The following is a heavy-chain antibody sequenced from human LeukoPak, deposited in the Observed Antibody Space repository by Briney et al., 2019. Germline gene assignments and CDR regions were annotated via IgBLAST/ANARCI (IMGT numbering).Heavy chain of an antibody. Sequence: SETLSLICSVSGVSISTYYWSWIRQPPGKGLEWIGYFYNSERTSCNPSLKSRVTISLDTSKNQVSLKLSSVTAADTAVYYCAQSHGDYWGQGTLVTVSS. V-gene: IGHV4-59*01. CDR3: AQSHGDY. J-gene: IGHJ4*02. CDR2: FYNSERT. CDR1: GVSISTYY.